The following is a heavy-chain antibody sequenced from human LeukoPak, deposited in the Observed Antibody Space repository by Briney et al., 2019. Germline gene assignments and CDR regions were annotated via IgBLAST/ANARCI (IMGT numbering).Heavy chain of an antibody. CDR1: GFTFSSYT. D-gene: IGHD2-2*01. CDR2: ISNSSTYI. Sequence: GGSLRLSCAASGFTFSSYTMSWVRQAPGKGLEWVSSISNSSTYIYYADSVKGRFTISRDNVQNSLYLQMNSLRAEDTAVYYCARWVCSSTSCYYFDYWGQGTLVIVSS. V-gene: IGHV3-21*01. J-gene: IGHJ4*02. CDR3: ARWVCSSTSCYYFDY.